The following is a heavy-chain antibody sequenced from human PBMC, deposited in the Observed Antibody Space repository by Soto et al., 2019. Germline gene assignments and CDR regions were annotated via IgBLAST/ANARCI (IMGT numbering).Heavy chain of an antibody. Sequence: NPSETLSLTCAVSGYSISSGYYWGWIRQPPGKGLEWIGSIYHSGSTYYNPSLKSRVTISVDTSKNQFSLKLSSVTAADTAVYYCARAGMRSSWYAFDPWGQGTLVTVSS. D-gene: IGHD6-13*01. CDR2: IYHSGST. J-gene: IGHJ5*02. V-gene: IGHV4-38-2*01. CDR1: GYSISSGYY. CDR3: ARAGMRSSWYAFDP.